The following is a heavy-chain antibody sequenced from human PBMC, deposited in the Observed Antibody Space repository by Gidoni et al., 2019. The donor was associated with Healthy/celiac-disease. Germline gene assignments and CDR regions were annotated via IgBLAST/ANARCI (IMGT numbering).Heavy chain of an antibody. D-gene: IGHD6-19*01. V-gene: IGHV1-69*01. CDR3: ARSGSAVAGTDQAMMLKG. CDR1: GGTFSSSA. Sequence: QVQLVQSGAEVKKPGSSVKVSCKASGGTFSSSAISWVRQAPGQGLEWMGGIIPIFGTANYAQKFQGRVTITADESTSTAYMELSSLRSEDTAVYYCARSGSAVAGTDQAMMLKGWGQGTLVTVSS. CDR2: IIPIFGTA. J-gene: IGHJ4*02.